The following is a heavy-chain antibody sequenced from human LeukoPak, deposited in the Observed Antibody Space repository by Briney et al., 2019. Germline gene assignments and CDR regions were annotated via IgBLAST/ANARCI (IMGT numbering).Heavy chain of an antibody. D-gene: IGHD1-26*01. CDR2: ISGSGGST. J-gene: IGHJ4*02. CDR3: AKEGGSYRYYFDY. CDR1: GYSISSGYY. V-gene: IGHV3-23*01. Sequence: ETLSLTCTVSGYSISSGYYWGWIRQPPGKGLEWVSAISGSGGSTYYADSVKGRFTISRDNSKNTLYLQMNSLRAEDTAVYYCAKEGGSYRYYFDYWGQGTLVTVSS.